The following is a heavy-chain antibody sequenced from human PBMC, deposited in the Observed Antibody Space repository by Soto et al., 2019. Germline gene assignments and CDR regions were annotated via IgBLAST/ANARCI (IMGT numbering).Heavy chain of an antibody. J-gene: IGHJ6*02. CDR3: ARSQGGSSSLDIYYYYYYGMDV. CDR2: IIPIFGTA. V-gene: IGHV1-69*01. D-gene: IGHD2-15*01. Sequence: QVQLVQSGAEVKKPGSSVKVSCKAPGGTFSSYAISWVRQAPGQGLEWMGGIIPIFGTANYAQKFHGRVPLTADESTSTGYMELSSLRSEDTAVYYCARSQGGSSSLDIYYYYYYGMDVRGQGTTVTVSS. CDR1: GGTFSSYA.